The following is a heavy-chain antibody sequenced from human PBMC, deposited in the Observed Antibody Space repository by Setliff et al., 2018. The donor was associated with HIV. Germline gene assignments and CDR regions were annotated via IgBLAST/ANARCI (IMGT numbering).Heavy chain of an antibody. CDR2: IYSGGGST. CDR1: GHTFINYY. J-gene: IGHJ3*02. CDR3: ARSIYEWGAFDI. V-gene: IGHV1-46*01. D-gene: IGHD2-8*01. Sequence: GASVQVSCKVPGHTFINYYIHWVRQAPGQGLEWMGIIYSGGGSTNYAQKFQGRITMTSDTSTSTVYMELSSLRSEDSAVYYCARSIYEWGAFDIWGQGTMVTVSS.